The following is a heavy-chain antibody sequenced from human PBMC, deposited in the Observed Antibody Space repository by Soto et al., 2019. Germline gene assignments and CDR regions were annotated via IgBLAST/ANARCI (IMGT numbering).Heavy chain of an antibody. D-gene: IGHD1-1*01. J-gene: IGHJ4*02. CDR2: IFHSGRT. Sequence: QVQLQESGPGLVKPSETLSLTCTVSGGSMSPYYWSWIRQPPGEGLEWVAFIFHSGRTSYSPSLKSRLTLSKDSSQSQFSLKLSSVTAADTAVYYCAIHMDTDGSEAFDFWGQGIRVTVSS. CDR1: GGSMSPYY. CDR3: AIHMDTDGSEAFDF. V-gene: IGHV4-59*08.